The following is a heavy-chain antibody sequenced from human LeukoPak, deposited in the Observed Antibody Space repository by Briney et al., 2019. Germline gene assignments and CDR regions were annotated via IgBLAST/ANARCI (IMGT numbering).Heavy chain of an antibody. V-gene: IGHV1-18*01. CDR1: GYTFTSYG. CDR3: ASLAAAGTGSWFDP. Sequence: ASVKVSCKASGYTFTSYGISWVRQAPGQGLEWMGWISAYNGNTNYAQKLQGRVTMTTDTSTSTAYMELRSLRSDGTAVYYCASLAAAGTGSWFDPWGQGTLVTVSS. CDR2: ISAYNGNT. J-gene: IGHJ5*02. D-gene: IGHD6-13*01.